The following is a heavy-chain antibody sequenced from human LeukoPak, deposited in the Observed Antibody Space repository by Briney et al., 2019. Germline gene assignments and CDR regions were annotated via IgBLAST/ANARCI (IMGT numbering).Heavy chain of an antibody. Sequence: GGSLRLSCAASGLTFSSYNMNWVRQAPGKGLEWVSFISSSSNYIYYTDSVKGRFTTSRDNAKNSLLLQMNSLRAEDTAVYYCARGTPTTRDFDYWAQGTLVTVSS. V-gene: IGHV3-21*01. CDR3: ARGTPTTRDFDY. CDR2: ISSSSNYI. D-gene: IGHD4-11*01. CDR1: GLTFSSYN. J-gene: IGHJ4*02.